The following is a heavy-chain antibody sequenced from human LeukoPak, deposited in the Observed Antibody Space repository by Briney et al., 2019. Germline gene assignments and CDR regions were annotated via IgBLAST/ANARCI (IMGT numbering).Heavy chain of an antibody. Sequence: GASVKVSCKASGGTFRSYAISWVRQAPGQGLEWMGRIIPILGIANYAQKFQGRVTITADKSTSTAYMELSSLRSEDTAVYYCARRPRGGSQGAFDIWGQGTMVTLSS. V-gene: IGHV1-69*04. CDR3: ARRPRGGSQGAFDI. CDR1: GGTFRSYA. J-gene: IGHJ3*02. CDR2: IIPILGIA. D-gene: IGHD1-26*01.